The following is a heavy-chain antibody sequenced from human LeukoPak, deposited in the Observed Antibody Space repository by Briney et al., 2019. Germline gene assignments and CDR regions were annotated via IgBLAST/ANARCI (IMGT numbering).Heavy chain of an antibody. Sequence: PGGSLRLSCATSGFTFSNYGMHYVRQAPGKGLEWVAVISDDGSKKYYADSVNGRFTISRDTSNNTLYLHMNSLRPEDTAVYYCAKDRETTASGTFDYWGQGTLSPSPQ. J-gene: IGHJ4*02. CDR3: AKDRETTASGTFDY. CDR1: GFTFSNYG. D-gene: IGHD6-13*01. CDR2: ISDDGSKK. V-gene: IGHV3-30*18.